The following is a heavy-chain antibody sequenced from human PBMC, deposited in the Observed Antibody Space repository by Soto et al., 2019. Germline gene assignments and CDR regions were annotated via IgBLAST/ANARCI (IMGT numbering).Heavy chain of an antibody. D-gene: IGHD5-12*01. CDR1: GYTFTGYY. J-gene: IGHJ4*02. CDR2: INPNSGGT. V-gene: IGHV1-2*02. CDR3: ARASEMATNYFDY. Sequence: ASVKVSCKASGYTFTGYYMHWVRQAPGQGLEWMGWINPNSGGTNYAQKFQGRVTMTRDTSISTAYMELSRLRSDDTAVYYCARASEMATNYFDYWGQGTLVTVSS.